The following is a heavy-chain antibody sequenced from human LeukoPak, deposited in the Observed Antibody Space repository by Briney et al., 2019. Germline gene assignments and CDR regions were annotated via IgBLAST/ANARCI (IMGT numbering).Heavy chain of an antibody. CDR1: GGSFSGYY. CDR2: INHSGST. J-gene: IGHJ4*02. D-gene: IGHD3-22*01. V-gene: IGHV4-34*01. CDR3: ARGQLFDYYDSSGYLKGTQYYFDY. Sequence: PSETLSLTCAVYGGSFSGYYWSWIRQPPGKGLEWIGEINHSGSTNYNPSLKSRVTISVDTSKNQFSLKLSSVTAADTAVYYCARGQLFDYYDSSGYLKGTQYYFDYWGQGTLVTVSS.